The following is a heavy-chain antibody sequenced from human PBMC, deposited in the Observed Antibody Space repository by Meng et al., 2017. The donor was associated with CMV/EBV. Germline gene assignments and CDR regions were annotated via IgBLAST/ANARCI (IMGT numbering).Heavy chain of an antibody. CDR1: GYTFTSYG. CDR3: ARKYYYDSSGYYYSV. Sequence: ASVKVSCKASGYTFTSYGISWVRQAPGQGLEWMGWISAYNGNTNYAQKLQGRVTMTTDTSTSTGYMELRSLRSDDTAVYYCARKYYYDSSGYYYSVWGQGTLVTVSS. CDR2: ISAYNGNT. V-gene: IGHV1-18*01. J-gene: IGHJ4*02. D-gene: IGHD3-22*01.